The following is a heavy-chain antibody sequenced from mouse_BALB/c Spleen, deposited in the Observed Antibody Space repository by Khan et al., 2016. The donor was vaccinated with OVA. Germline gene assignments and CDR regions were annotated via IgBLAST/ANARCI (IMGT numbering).Heavy chain of an antibody. CDR2: IWGDGSI. CDR1: GFSLISYG. V-gene: IGHV2-3*01. D-gene: IGHD1-1*01. Sequence: VQLVESGPGLVAPSQSLSITCTVSGFSLISYGVNWVRQPPGKGLEWLGVIWGDGSINYHSTLKSRLIISKDNSKRQVFLTLNSLHTDDTATYYCAKFTPDFDSMDYWGQGTSVTVSS. CDR3: AKFTPDFDSMDY. J-gene: IGHJ4*01.